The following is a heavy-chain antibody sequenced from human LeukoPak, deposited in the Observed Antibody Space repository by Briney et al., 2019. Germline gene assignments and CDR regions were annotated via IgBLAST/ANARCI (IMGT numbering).Heavy chain of an antibody. J-gene: IGHJ6*03. CDR3: ARGASIFGVRYYMDV. CDR2: ICYTGST. CDR1: GGSISGHC. V-gene: IGHV4-59*11. Sequence: PSETLSLTCSVSGGSISGHCWSWIRQSPEKGLEWIGYICYTGSTTYNPSLKSRVTISLDTSKNQFSLKLSSVTAADTAVYYCARGASIFGVRYYMDVWGKGTTVTVSS. D-gene: IGHD3-3*01.